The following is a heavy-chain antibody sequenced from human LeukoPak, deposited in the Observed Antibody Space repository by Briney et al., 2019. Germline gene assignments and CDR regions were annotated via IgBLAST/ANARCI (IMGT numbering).Heavy chain of an antibody. V-gene: IGHV4-34*01. CDR2: INHSGST. CDR3: ARQNGVGLFTLP. D-gene: IGHD2-8*01. J-gene: IGHJ4*02. CDR1: GGSFSGFY. Sequence: SETLSLTCAVYGGSFSGFYWTWIRQPPGKGLEWIGEINHSGSTNYNPSLESRVTISVDTSKNQFSLKLSSVTAADTAVYYCARQNGVGLFTLPGGQGTLVTVSS.